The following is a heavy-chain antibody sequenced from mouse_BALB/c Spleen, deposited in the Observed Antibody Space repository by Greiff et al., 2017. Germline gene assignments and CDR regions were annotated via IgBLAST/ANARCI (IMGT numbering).Heavy chain of an antibody. CDR3: ARAYYGSSWFDY. D-gene: IGHD1-1*01. V-gene: IGHV5-17*02. CDR2: ISSGSSTI. J-gene: IGHJ2*01. Sequence: EVKVVESGGGLVQPGGSRKLSCAASGFTFSSFGMHWVRQAPEKGLEWVAYISSGSSTIYYADTVKGRFTISRDNPKNTLFLQMTSLRSEDTAMYYCARAYYGSSWFDYWGQGTTLTVSS. CDR1: GFTFSSFG.